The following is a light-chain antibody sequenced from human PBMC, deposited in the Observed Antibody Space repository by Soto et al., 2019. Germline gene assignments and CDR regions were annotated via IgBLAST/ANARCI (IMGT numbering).Light chain of an antibody. Sequence: IVLTQSPATLSVSPGQRPTLSCRASQSVSSNLAWHQQRPGQAPRLLIYGASTRATGVPARFSGGGSGTEFTLTITSLQSEDFAVYWCQQYNNWPLTFGQGTRLE. CDR1: QSVSSN. V-gene: IGKV3D-15*01. J-gene: IGKJ5*01. CDR2: GAS. CDR3: QQYNNWPLT.